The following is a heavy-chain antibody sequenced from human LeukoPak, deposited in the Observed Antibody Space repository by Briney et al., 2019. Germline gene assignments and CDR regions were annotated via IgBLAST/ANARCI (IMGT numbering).Heavy chain of an antibody. D-gene: IGHD2/OR15-2a*01. CDR1: GGSTSRPDHC. V-gene: IGHV4-39*01. J-gene: IGHJ4*02. CDR3: AHTNHYYFD. Sequence: SGTLSLTCAVSGGSTSRPDHCWAWIRQPPGKGPEWTVSICYGGTTYYNPSLKSRVTISVDTSTNKFSLKLSSVTAADTAVYYCAHTNHYYFDWGQGTLVTVSS. CDR2: ICYGGTT.